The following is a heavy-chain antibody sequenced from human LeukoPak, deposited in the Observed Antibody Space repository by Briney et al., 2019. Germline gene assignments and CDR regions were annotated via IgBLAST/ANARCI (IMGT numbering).Heavy chain of an antibody. CDR1: GFTLGDHA. CDR2: IRSVAYRGTT. V-gene: IGHV3-49*04. CDR3: SRGPIQLWVHNGMDV. J-gene: IGHJ6*02. D-gene: IGHD5-18*01. Sequence: GGSLRLSCRTSGFTLGDHAMSWVRQAPGKGLEWVGFIRSVAYRGTTEYAASEKGRFTISRDDSKGVVHLQMNALKSEDTAVYYCSRGPIQLWVHNGMDVWGQGTTVTVSS.